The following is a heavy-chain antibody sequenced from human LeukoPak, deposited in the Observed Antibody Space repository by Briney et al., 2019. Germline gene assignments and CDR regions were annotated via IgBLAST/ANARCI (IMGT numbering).Heavy chain of an antibody. CDR1: GGSISSYY. D-gene: IGHD5-18*01. CDR3: ARVDPGVDTSMIYDY. Sequence: SETLSLTCTVSGGSISSYYWSWIRQPPGKGLEWIGYIYYSGSTNYNPSLKSRVTISVDTSKNQFSLKLSSVTAADTAVYYCARVDPGVDTSMIYDYWGQGALVTVSS. CDR2: IYYSGST. V-gene: IGHV4-59*12. J-gene: IGHJ4*02.